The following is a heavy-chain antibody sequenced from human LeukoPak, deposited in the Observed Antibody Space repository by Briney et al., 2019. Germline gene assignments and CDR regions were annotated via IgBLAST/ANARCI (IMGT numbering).Heavy chain of an antibody. CDR2: IRSKAYGGTT. Sequence: GRSLRLSCAASGFTFSSYGMHWVRQAPGKGLEWVGFIRSKAYGGTTEYAASVKGRFTISRDDSKSIAYLQMNSLKTEDTAVYYCTRDYGDYVRRGALAPQNYYYMDVWGKGTTVTVSS. V-gene: IGHV3-49*04. CDR1: GFTFSSYG. D-gene: IGHD4-17*01. CDR3: TRDYGDYVRRGALAPQNYYYMDV. J-gene: IGHJ6*03.